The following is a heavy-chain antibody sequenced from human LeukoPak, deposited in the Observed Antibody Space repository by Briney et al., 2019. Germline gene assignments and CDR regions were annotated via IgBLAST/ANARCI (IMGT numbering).Heavy chain of an antibody. J-gene: IGHJ4*02. V-gene: IGHV3-23*01. D-gene: IGHD6-13*01. CDR2: ISCSGGST. CDR3: ALYSAPDF. CDR1: GFTFSSYA. Sequence: GGSLRLSCAASGFTFSSYAMSWVRQAPGKGLEWVSAISCSGGSTYYADSVKGRVTISRDNSKNTLFLQMNSLRAEDTAVYHCALYSAPDFWGQGTLVTVSS.